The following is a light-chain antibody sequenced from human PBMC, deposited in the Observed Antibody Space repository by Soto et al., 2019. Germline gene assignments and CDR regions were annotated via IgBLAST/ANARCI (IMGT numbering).Light chain of an antibody. CDR2: RTS. CDR1: QGLNTR. CDR3: HQRQIWPRT. J-gene: IGKJ1*01. Sequence: EIVLTQSPAALSAFPCDRVTLSCMASQGLNTRLAWYQHKPGQAPRLLIYRTSNRAAGVPARFSAWGSETDFTLAITDVQPEDFAVYYCHQRQIWPRTVGHGGK. V-gene: IGKV3-11*01.